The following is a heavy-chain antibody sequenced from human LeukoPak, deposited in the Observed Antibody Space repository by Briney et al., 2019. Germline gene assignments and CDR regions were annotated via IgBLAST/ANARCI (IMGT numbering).Heavy chain of an antibody. Sequence: GGSLRLSCAASGFTFDDYAMHWVRQAPGKGLEGGSGISWNSGSIGYADSGKGRFTISRDNAKNSLYLQMSSLRAEDTALYYCAKGHSSGSYYFDYFDYWGQGTLVTVSS. CDR1: GFTFDDYA. J-gene: IGHJ4*02. V-gene: IGHV3-9*01. D-gene: IGHD1-26*01. CDR2: ISWNSGSI. CDR3: AKGHSSGSYYFDYFDY.